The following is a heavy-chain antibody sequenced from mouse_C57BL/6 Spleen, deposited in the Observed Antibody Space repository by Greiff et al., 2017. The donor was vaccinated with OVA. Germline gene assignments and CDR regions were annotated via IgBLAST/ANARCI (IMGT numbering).Heavy chain of an antibody. CDR2: IYPGNGYT. J-gene: IGHJ2*01. Sequence: EVKLQESGAELVRPGSSVKMSCKTSGYTFTSYGINWVKQRPGQGLEWIGYIYPGNGYTKYNEKFKGKATLTSDTSSSTAYLQLSSLTSEDTAIYFCARGYYGSSLDYGGQGTTLTVSS. D-gene: IGHD1-1*01. CDR1: GYTFTSYG. V-gene: IGHV1-58*01. CDR3: ARGYYGSSLDY.